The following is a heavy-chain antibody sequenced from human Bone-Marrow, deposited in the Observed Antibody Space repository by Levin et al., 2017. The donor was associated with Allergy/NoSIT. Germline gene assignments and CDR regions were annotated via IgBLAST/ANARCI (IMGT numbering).Heavy chain of an antibody. J-gene: IGHJ4*02. CDR2: ISSSSSYI. CDR3: ARYYYGSGSSENFDY. Sequence: PGESLKISCAASGFTFSSYSMNWVRQAPGKGLEWVSSISSSSSYIYYADSVKGRFTISRDNAKNSLYLQMNSLRAEDTSVYYCARYYYGSGSSENFDYWGQGTLVTVSS. D-gene: IGHD3-10*01. V-gene: IGHV3-21*01. CDR1: GFTFSSYS.